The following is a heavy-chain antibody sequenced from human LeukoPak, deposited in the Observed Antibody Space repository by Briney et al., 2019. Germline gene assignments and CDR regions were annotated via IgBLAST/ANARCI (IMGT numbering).Heavy chain of an antibody. CDR1: GFTLSSYA. Sequence: GGSLRLSCAASGFTLSSYAMSWVRQAPGKGLERVSAISVSGNTYHADSVKGRFTISRDSSKNTLYLQMNRLRAEDAAVYYCAKAPVTTCSGAYCYPFNYWGQGTLVTVSS. V-gene: IGHV3-23*01. CDR3: AKAPVTTCSGAYCYPFNY. CDR2: ISVSGNT. J-gene: IGHJ4*02. D-gene: IGHD2-21*01.